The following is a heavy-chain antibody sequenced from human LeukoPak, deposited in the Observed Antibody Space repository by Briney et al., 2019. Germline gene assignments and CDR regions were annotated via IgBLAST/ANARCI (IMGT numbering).Heavy chain of an antibody. D-gene: IGHD2-15*01. J-gene: IGHJ4*02. V-gene: IGHV4-31*03. CDR2: IYYSGST. CDR1: GGSISSSSYY. CDR3: ARVLGYCSGGSCYYFDY. Sequence: PSETLSLTCTVSGGSISSSSYYWGWIRQPPGKGLEWIGYIYYSGSTYYNPSLKSRVTISVDTSKNQFSLKLSSVTAADTAVYYCARVLGYCSGGSCYYFDYWGQGTLVTVSS.